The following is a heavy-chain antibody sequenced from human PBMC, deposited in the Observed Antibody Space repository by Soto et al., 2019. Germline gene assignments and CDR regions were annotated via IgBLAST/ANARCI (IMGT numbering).Heavy chain of an antibody. Sequence: SETLSLTCTVSGGSISSSSYYWGWIRQPPGKGLELIGSIYYSGSTYYNPSLKSRVTISVDTSKNQFSLKLSSVTAADTAVYYCARHYGGYYFPYYYGMDVWGQGTTVTVSS. CDR1: GGSISSSSYY. CDR3: ARHYGGYYFPYYYGMDV. V-gene: IGHV4-39*01. CDR2: IYYSGST. D-gene: IGHD3-22*01. J-gene: IGHJ6*02.